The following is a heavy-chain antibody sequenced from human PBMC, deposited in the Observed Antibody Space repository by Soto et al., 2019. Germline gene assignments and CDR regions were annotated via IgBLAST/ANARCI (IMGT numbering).Heavy chain of an antibody. Sequence: SLRLSCAASGFTVSSNSMSWVRQAPGKGLEWVSVIYGGGSTNYADSVKGRFTISRDTSKNTLYLQMNSLRAEDTAVYYCARASTAMVSGFHWGQGTLVTVSS. CDR2: IYGGGST. CDR3: ARASTAMVSGFH. J-gene: IGHJ4*02. D-gene: IGHD5-18*01. V-gene: IGHV3-53*01. CDR1: GFTVSSNS.